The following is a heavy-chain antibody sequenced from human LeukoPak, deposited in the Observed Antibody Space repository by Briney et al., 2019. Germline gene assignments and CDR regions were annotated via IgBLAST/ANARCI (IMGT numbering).Heavy chain of an antibody. CDR2: INHSGST. CDR1: VGSMSSGYYY. D-gene: IGHD3-22*01. V-gene: IGHV4-30-2*01. Sequence: SQTLSLTCAVSVGSMSSGYYYWSWIRRPPGKGLEWIGEINHSGSTNYNPSLKSRVTISVDTSKNQFSLKLSSVTAADTAVYYCAGLVGRYSSGLYYYYFDYWGQGTLVTVSS. CDR3: AGLVGRYSSGLYYYYFDY. J-gene: IGHJ4*02.